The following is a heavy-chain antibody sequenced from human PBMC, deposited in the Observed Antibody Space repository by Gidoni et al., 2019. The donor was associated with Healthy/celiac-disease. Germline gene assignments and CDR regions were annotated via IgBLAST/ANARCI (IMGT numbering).Heavy chain of an antibody. D-gene: IGHD3-16*01. CDR2: IDWDDDK. J-gene: IGHJ4*02. CDR3: ARISRYYDYVWGSSYYFDY. V-gene: IGHV2-70*01. CDR1: GFSLSIRGMC. Sequence: QVTLRESGPALVKPTQTLTLTCTFSGFSLSIRGMCASWIRQPPGKALEWLALIDWDDDKYYSTSLKTRLTISKDTSKNQVVLTMTNMDPVDTATYYCARISRYYDYVWGSSYYFDYWGQGTLVTVSS.